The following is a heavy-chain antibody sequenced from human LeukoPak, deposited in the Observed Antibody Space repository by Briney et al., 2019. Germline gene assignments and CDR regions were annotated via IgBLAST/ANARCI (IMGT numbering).Heavy chain of an antibody. J-gene: IGHJ4*02. CDR1: GFTFSSYA. V-gene: IGHV3-23*01. D-gene: IGHD1-26*01. CDR2: IGCSGGST. Sequence: PGGSLRLSCAASGFTFSSYAMNWVRQAPGKGREWVSAIGCSGGSTYYADSVKGRFTIPRANSDNTLYLQMNSLRDEDTAVYYCAKYSGGSYLTLRSDYWGQGTLVTVSS. CDR3: AKYSGGSYLTLRSDY.